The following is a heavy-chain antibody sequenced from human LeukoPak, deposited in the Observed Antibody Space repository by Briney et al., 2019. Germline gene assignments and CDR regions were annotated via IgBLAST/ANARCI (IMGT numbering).Heavy chain of an antibody. CDR1: GFTFSSYG. CDR2: IRYDGSNK. D-gene: IGHD2-2*01. J-gene: IGHJ4*02. V-gene: IGHV3-30*02. CDR3: AKNGPAAFSYFDY. Sequence: GGSLRLSCAASGFTFSSYGMHWVRQAPGKGLEWVAFIRYDGSNKYYADSVKGRFTISRDNSKNTLYLQMNSLRAEDTAVYYCAKNGPAAFSYFDYWGQGTLVTVSS.